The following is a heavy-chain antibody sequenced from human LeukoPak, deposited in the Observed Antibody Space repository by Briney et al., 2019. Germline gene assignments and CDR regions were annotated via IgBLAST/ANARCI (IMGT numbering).Heavy chain of an antibody. CDR3: ARGLIAAHFDY. CDR1: GDSISSSNSY. V-gene: IGHV4-39*01. CDR2: IYYSGST. Sequence: SETLSLTCTVSGDSISSSNSYRGWIRQPPGKGLEWIGSIYYSGSTYYNPSLKSRVTISVDTSKNQFSLKLSSVTAADTAVYYCARGLIAAHFDYWGQGTLVTVSS. J-gene: IGHJ4*02. D-gene: IGHD6-25*01.